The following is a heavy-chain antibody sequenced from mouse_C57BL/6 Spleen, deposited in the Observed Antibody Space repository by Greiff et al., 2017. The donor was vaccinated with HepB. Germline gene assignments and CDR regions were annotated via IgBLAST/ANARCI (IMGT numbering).Heavy chain of an antibody. Sequence: EVQGVESGGGLVQPKGSLKLSCAASGFSFNTYAMNWVRQAPGKGLEWVARIRSKSNNYATYYADSVKDRFTISRDDSESMLYLQMNNLKTEDTAMYYCVRQGTGGYFDVWGTGTTVTVSS. V-gene: IGHV10-1*01. CDR1: GFSFNTYA. CDR2: IRSKSNNYAT. CDR3: VRQGTGGYFDV. J-gene: IGHJ1*03. D-gene: IGHD4-1*01.